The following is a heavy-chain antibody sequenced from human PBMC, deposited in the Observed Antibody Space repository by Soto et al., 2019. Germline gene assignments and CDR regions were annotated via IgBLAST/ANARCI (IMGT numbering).Heavy chain of an antibody. CDR1: VFTFSIYA. J-gene: IGHJ6*01. V-gene: IGHV3-30-3*01. D-gene: IGHD3-3*01. CDR3: ARGLLRFLEWLSIYYYYGMDV. CDR2: ISYDGSNK. Sequence: PGGSLLLSCASSVFTFSIYAMHWVRQAPGKGLELVAVISYDGSNKYYADSVKGRFTISRDNSKNTLYLQMNSLRAEDTAVYYCARGLLRFLEWLSIYYYYGMDVWGQGTTVTGSS.